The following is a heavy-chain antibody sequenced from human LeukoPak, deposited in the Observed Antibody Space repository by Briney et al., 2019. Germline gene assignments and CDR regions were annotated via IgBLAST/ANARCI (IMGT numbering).Heavy chain of an antibody. Sequence: ASGKVSCKASGYTFTSYDINWVRQATGQGLEWMGWMNPNSGNTGYAQKFQGRVTMTRNTSISTAYMELSSLRSEDTAVYYCARGLAYDYVWGSYRSTFDYWGQGTLVTVSS. V-gene: IGHV1-8*01. CDR2: MNPNSGNT. J-gene: IGHJ4*02. CDR3: ARGLAYDYVWGSYRSTFDY. CDR1: GYTFTSYD. D-gene: IGHD3-16*02.